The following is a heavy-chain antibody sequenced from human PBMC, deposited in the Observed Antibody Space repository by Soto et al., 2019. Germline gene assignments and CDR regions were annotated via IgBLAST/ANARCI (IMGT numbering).Heavy chain of an antibody. CDR3: ASNDYYDSSGYHPYYFAY. J-gene: IGHJ4*02. CDR1: GGTFSSYT. V-gene: IGHV1-69*02. CDR2: IIPILGIA. Sequence: QVQLVQSGAEVKKPGFSVKVSCKASGGTFSSYTISWVRQAPGQGLEWMGRIIPILGIANYAQKFQGRVTITADKSTSTAYMELSSLRDEDTAVYYCASNDYYDSSGYHPYYFAYCGQGTLVTVSS. D-gene: IGHD3-22*01.